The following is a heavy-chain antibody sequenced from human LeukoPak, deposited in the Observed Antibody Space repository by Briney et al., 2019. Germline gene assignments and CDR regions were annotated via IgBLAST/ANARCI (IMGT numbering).Heavy chain of an antibody. CDR3: ARLVQGSGYDSAVAGTYYFDY. V-gene: IGHV4-34*01. Sequence: SETLSLTCAVYGGSFSGDYWSWIRQPPGKGLEWVGEINHSGSTNYNPSLKSRVTISVDTSKNQFSLKLSSVTAADTAVYYCARLVQGSGYDSAVAGTYYFDYWGQGTLVTVSS. D-gene: IGHD6-19*01. CDR1: GGSFSGDY. J-gene: IGHJ4*02. CDR2: INHSGST.